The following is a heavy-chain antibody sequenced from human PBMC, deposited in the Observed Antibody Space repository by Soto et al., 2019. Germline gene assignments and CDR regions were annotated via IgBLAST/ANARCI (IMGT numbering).Heavy chain of an antibody. CDR3: ARGATIFGVAYYYYGMDV. V-gene: IGHV3-30-3*01. CDR2: ISYDGSNK. Sequence: QVQLVESGGGVVQPGRSLRLSCAASGFTFSSYAMHWVRQAPGKGLEWVAVISYDGSNKYYADSVKGRFTISRDNSKNTLYLQMNSLRAEDTAVYYCARGATIFGVAYYYYGMDVWGQGTTVTVSS. D-gene: IGHD3-3*01. CDR1: GFTFSSYA. J-gene: IGHJ6*02.